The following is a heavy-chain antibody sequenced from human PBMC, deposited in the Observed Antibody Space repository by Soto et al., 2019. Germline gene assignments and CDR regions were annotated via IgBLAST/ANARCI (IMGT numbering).Heavy chain of an antibody. Sequence: SVKVSCKASGGTFSSYTVSWVRQAPGQGLEWMGGIIPLFGTTRYTQKFQGRVTLTADKPTNTAYMELNSLTSEDTAIYYCARGGDGYNQAYKYYFDFWGQGTLVTVSS. J-gene: IGHJ4*02. CDR1: GGTFSSYT. V-gene: IGHV1-69*06. D-gene: IGHD5-12*01. CDR3: ARGGDGYNQAYKYYFDF. CDR2: IIPLFGTT.